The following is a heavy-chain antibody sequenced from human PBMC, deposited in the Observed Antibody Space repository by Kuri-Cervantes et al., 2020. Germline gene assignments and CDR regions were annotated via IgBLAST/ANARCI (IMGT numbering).Heavy chain of an antibody. CDR2: ISSSSSYI. Sequence: ETLSLTCAVSGGSISSSNWWSWVRQAPGKGLEWVSSISSSSSYIYYADSVKGRFTISRDNAKNSLYLQMNSLRAEDTAVYYCARATYSSSSEGYWGQGTLVTVSS. V-gene: IGHV3-21*01. J-gene: IGHJ4*02. CDR3: ARATYSSSSEGY. CDR1: GGSISSSN. D-gene: IGHD6-13*01.